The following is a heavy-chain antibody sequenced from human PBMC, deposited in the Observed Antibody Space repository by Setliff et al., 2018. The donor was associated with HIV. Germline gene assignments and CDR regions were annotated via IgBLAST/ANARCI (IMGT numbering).Heavy chain of an antibody. J-gene: IGHJ4*02. V-gene: IGHV4-39*07. CDR3: ARVGSYYSIDY. CDR1: GGSISTSRYY. CDR2: INYRGNT. Sequence: SSETLSLTCTVSGGSISTSRYYWGWIRQPPGKGLEWIGSINYRGNTNYNPSLKSRVTISVDTSKNQFSLRLTSVTAADTAVYYCARVGSYYSIDYWGRGTLVTVSS. D-gene: IGHD1-26*01.